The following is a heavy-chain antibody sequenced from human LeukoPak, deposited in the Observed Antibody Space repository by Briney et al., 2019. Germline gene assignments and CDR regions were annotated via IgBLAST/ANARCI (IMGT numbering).Heavy chain of an antibody. CDR2: IYSGGST. CDR1: GFTVSSNY. V-gene: IGHV3-53*04. D-gene: IGHD3-3*01. J-gene: IGHJ4*02. CDR3: ARDGSGSLDY. Sequence: GGSLRLSCAASGFTVSSNYMSWVRQAPGKGLEGVSDIYSGGSTYYADSVKDRFTISRHNSKNTLYLQMNSLRAEDTAVYYCARDGSGSLDYWGQGPLVTGSS.